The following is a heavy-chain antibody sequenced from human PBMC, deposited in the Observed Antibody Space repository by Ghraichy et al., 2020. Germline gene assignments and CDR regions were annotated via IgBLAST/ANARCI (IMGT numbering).Heavy chain of an antibody. CDR3: AGYYDSTRGDAFDF. D-gene: IGHD3-22*01. Sequence: SETLSLTCTVSGGSISSHYWSWIHQPPGKGLEWIGYMFYTGSTKYNPSLKSRVTISGDTSKNQFSLKLTSVTAADTAVYYCAGYYDSTRGDAFDFWGQGTMVMVSS. J-gene: IGHJ3*01. V-gene: IGHV4-59*11. CDR1: GGSISSHY. CDR2: MFYTGST.